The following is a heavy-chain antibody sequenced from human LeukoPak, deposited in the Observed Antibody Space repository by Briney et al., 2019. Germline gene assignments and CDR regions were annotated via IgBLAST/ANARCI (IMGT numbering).Heavy chain of an antibody. CDR3: ARDGAGGSSSWYWQGYFDY. D-gene: IGHD6-13*01. J-gene: IGHJ4*02. V-gene: IGHV4-4*07. Sequence: PSETLSLTCTVSGGSISSYYWSWIRQPAGKGLEWIGRIYTSGSTNYNPSLKSRVTMSVDTSKNQFSLKLSSVTAAGTAVYYCARDGAGGSSSWYWQGYFDYWGQGTLVTVSS. CDR2: IYTSGST. CDR1: GGSISSYY.